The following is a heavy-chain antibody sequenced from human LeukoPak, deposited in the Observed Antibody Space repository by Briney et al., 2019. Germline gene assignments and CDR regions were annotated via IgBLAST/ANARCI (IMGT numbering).Heavy chain of an antibody. CDR2: IYITESA. V-gene: IGHV4-61*02. D-gene: IGHD2-8*01. CDR3: ARSRERICTNPPCYVDLQAT. Sequence: PSETLSLICTVSGGSISSGSYYWTWIRQPAGKGLEWIGRIYITESANYNSSLESRVTILVDTSKNQFSLKLSSVTAADTAIYYCARSRERICTNPPCYVDLQATWGQGALVTVSP. J-gene: IGHJ4*02. CDR1: GGSISSGSYY.